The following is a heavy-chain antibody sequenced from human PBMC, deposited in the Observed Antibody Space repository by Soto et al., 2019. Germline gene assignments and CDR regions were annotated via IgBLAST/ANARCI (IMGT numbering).Heavy chain of an antibody. Sequence: QVQLVQSGAEVKKPGSSVKVPCKASGGTFSSYTISWVRQAPGQGLEWMGRIIPILGIANYAQKFQGRVTITADKSTSTAYMELSSLRSEDTAVYYCARENVAVAGVDYWGQGTLVTVSS. CDR1: GGTFSSYT. J-gene: IGHJ4*02. V-gene: IGHV1-69*08. CDR2: IIPILGIA. CDR3: ARENVAVAGVDY. D-gene: IGHD6-19*01.